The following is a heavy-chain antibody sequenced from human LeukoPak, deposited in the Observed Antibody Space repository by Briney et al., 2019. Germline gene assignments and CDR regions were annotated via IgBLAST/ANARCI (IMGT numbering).Heavy chain of an antibody. CDR2: ISGSGGST. J-gene: IGHJ5*02. CDR3: AKIRVRGVKVLGKSKTGNWFDP. V-gene: IGHV3-23*01. Sequence: QPGGSLRLSCAASGFTFSSYGMSWVRQAPGKGLEWVSAISGSGGSTYYADSVKGRFTISRDNSKNTLYLQMNSLRAEDTAVYYCAKIRVRGVKVLGKSKTGNWFDPWGQGTLVTVSS. D-gene: IGHD3-10*01. CDR1: GFTFSSYG.